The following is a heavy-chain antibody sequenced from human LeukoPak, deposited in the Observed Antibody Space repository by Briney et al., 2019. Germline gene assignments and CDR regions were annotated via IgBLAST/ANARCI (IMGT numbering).Heavy chain of an antibody. D-gene: IGHD1-26*01. CDR1: GFNFNYVW. Sequence: GGSLRLSCAASGFNFNYVWMNWVRQTPGKGLEWVGRIRTKTGGETTDYAAPVKGRFTISRDDSKTTLWLQMNSLKTEDSAVYYCATERNWELLRPYGMNIWGQGTTVTVSS. CDR2: IRTKTGGETT. J-gene: IGHJ6*02. V-gene: IGHV3-15*01. CDR3: ATERNWELLRPYGMNI.